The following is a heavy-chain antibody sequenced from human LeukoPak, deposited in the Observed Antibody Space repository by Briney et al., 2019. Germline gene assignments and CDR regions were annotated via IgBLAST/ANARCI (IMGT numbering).Heavy chain of an antibody. CDR1: GFTFSSYS. J-gene: IGHJ3*02. Sequence: GGSLRLSCAASGFTFSSYSMNWVRQAPGKGLEWVSSISSSSSYIYYADSVKGRFTISRDNAKNSLYLQMNSLRAEDTAVYYCAIKKRGSSWYGQVGAFDIWGQGTMVTVSS. CDR2: ISSSSSYI. V-gene: IGHV3-21*01. D-gene: IGHD6-13*01. CDR3: AIKKRGSSWYGQVGAFDI.